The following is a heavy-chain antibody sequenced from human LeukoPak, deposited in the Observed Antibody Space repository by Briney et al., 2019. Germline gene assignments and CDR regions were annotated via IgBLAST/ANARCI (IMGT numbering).Heavy chain of an antibody. CDR2: IYYSGST. V-gene: IGHV4-61*08. J-gene: IGHJ2*01. CDR3: ARAGSKVGAKRRVWYFDL. D-gene: IGHD1-26*01. CDR1: GGSISSGGYY. Sequence: PSETLSLTCTVSGGSISSGGYYWSWIRQPPGKGLEWIGYIYYSGSTNYNPSLKSRVTISVDTSKNQFSLKLSSVTAADTAVYYCARAGSKVGAKRRVWYFDLWGRGTLVTVSS.